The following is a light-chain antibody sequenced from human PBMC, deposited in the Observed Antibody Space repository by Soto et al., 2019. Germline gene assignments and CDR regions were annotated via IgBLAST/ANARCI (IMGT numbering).Light chain of an antibody. CDR1: QSVSSSY. CDR3: QQYGTTPWT. J-gene: IGKJ1*01. Sequence: EIVLTQSPGTLSLSPGERATLSCRASQSVSSSYLAWYQHKPGQAPRLLISGTSSRATGIPDRFSGSGAGTDITLTISRLEPEDFAVYYCQQYGTTPWTFGQGTKVEVK. CDR2: GTS. V-gene: IGKV3-20*01.